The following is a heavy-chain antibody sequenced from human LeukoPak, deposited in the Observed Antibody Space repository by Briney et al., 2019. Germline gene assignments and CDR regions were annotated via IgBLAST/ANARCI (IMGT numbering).Heavy chain of an antibody. D-gene: IGHD3-10*01. J-gene: IGHJ4*02. CDR3: ARALWFGETFPAY. Sequence: GGSLRLSCAASGFTFSSYGMHWVRQAPGKGLEWVSGISGSDGRTYYADSVKGRFTISRDNSRNTLYLQMNSLRATDTPMYYCARALWFGETFPAYWGQGTLVTVSS. CDR1: GFTFSSYG. V-gene: IGHV3-NL1*01. CDR2: ISGSDGRT.